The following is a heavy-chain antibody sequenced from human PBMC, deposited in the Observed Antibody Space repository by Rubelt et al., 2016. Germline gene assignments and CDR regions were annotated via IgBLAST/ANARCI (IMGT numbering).Heavy chain of an antibody. CDR1: GGSISSSRYY. D-gene: IGHD5-18*01. CDR3: ARVDTNLFSDAFDI. Sequence: QVQLQESGPGLVKPSEALSLTCTVSGGSISSSRYYWGWLRQPPGKGLEGIGSLYSSRSTHYNQSLKSRLPLLIDEAKNQFSRKLNSVTAADTALYYCARVDTNLFSDAFDIWGLGTMVTVSS. J-gene: IGHJ3*02. CDR2: LYSSRST. V-gene: IGHV4-39*02.